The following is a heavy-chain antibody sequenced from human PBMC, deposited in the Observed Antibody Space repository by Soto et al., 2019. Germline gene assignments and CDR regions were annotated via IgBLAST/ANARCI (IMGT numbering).Heavy chain of an antibody. CDR1: GFSLSNARMG. J-gene: IGHJ6*02. V-gene: IGHV2-26*01. Sequence: QVTLKESGPVLLKPTETLTLTCTVSGFSLSNARMGVSWIRQPPGKALEWLAHIFSNDEKSYSTSLKSRLTISKDTSKSQVVLTMTNRDPVDTATYYCARIREKMVRGVIIKGYGMDVWGQGTTVTVSS. D-gene: IGHD3-10*01. CDR2: IFSNDEK. CDR3: ARIREKMVRGVIIKGYGMDV.